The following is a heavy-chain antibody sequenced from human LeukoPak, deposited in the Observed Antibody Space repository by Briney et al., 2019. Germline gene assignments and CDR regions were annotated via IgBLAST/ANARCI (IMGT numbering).Heavy chain of an antibody. CDR3: ARRSSGWYWGSLDY. CDR1: GGSISSSSYY. V-gene: IGHV4-39*01. Sequence: ASETLSLTCTVSGGSISSSSYYWGWIRQPPGKGLEWIGSIYYSGSTYYNPSLKSRVTISVDTSKNQFSLKLSSVTAADTAVYYCARRSSGWYWGSLDYWGQGTLVTVSS. J-gene: IGHJ4*02. CDR2: IYYSGST. D-gene: IGHD6-19*01.